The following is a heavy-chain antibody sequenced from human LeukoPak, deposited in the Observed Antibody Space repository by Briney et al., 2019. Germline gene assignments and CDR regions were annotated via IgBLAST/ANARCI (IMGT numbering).Heavy chain of an antibody. CDR2: IYYSGST. J-gene: IGHJ5*02. CDR1: GGSFSSYY. V-gene: IGHV4-39*07. D-gene: IGHD6-25*01. CDR3: ARDLRIVAANWFDP. Sequence: SETLSLTCAVYGGSFSSYYWGWIRQPPGKGLEWIGSIYYSGSTYYNPSLKSRVTISVDTSKNQFSLKLSSVTAADTAVYYCARDLRIVAANWFDPWGQGTLVTVSS.